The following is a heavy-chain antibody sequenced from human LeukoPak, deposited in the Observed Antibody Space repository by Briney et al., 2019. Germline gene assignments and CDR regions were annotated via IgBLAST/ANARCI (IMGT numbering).Heavy chain of an antibody. Sequence: HPGGSLRLSCAASGFTFSSYWMSWVRQAPGKGLEWVANIKQDGSEKYYVDSVKGRFTNSKDNARNSLYLQMNSLRAEDTAVYYCARARLDYYYYMDVWGKGTTVTVSS. CDR3: ARARLDYYYYMDV. CDR2: IKQDGSEK. V-gene: IGHV3-7*01. CDR1: GFTFSSYW. J-gene: IGHJ6*03.